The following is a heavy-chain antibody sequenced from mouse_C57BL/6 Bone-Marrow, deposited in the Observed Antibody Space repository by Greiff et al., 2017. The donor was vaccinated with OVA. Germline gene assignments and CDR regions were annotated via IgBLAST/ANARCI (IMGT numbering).Heavy chain of an antibody. V-gene: IGHV2-2*01. Sequence: QVQLQQSGPGLVQPSQSLSITCTVSGFSLTSYGVHWVRQSPGKGLEWLGVIWSGGSTDYNAAFISRLSISKDNSKSQVFFKMNSLQADDTAIYYCARNSPWLYCDYWGQGTTLTVSS. CDR2: IWSGGST. J-gene: IGHJ2*01. CDR3: ARNSPWLYCDY. D-gene: IGHD2-2*01. CDR1: GFSLTSYG.